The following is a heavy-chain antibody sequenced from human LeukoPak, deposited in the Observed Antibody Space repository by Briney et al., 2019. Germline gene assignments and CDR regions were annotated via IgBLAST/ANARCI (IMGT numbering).Heavy chain of an antibody. D-gene: IGHD2-2*01. Sequence: SETLSLTCTVSGGSISSYYWSWLRQPPGKGLEWIGYIYHSGSTYYNPSLKSRVTISVDRSKNQFSLKLSSVTAADTAVYYCARVASSSTSCCYDAFDIWGQGTMVTVSS. CDR1: GGSISSYY. CDR2: IYHSGST. V-gene: IGHV4-59*12. CDR3: ARVASSSTSCCYDAFDI. J-gene: IGHJ3*02.